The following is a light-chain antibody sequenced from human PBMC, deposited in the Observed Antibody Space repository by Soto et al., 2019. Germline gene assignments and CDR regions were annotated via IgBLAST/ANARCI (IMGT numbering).Light chain of an antibody. Sequence: QAVVTQPPSVSGAPGQRVTISCTGDSSNIGAGYDVHWYQQLPGTAPKLLIYVNINRPSGVPDRFSASRSDSSASLAITGLQAADEADYYCQSYDSSLRVLFGVGTQLTVL. CDR1: SSNIGAGYD. CDR3: QSYDSSLRVL. J-gene: IGLJ2*01. V-gene: IGLV1-40*01. CDR2: VNI.